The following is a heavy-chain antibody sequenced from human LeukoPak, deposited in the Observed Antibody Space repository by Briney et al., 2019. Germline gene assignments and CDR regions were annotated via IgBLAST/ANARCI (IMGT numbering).Heavy chain of an antibody. D-gene: IGHD5-18*01. J-gene: IGHJ4*02. Sequence: GGSLRLSCTASGFTLSNSDMNWVRQAPGKGLEWVSHISSSGSTIYYADSVKGRFTISRDNAKNSLYLQMNSLRAEDTAVYYCAREGYSYGKGYFDYWGQGTLVTVSS. CDR1: GFTLSNSD. V-gene: IGHV3-48*03. CDR2: ISSSGSTI. CDR3: AREGYSYGKGYFDY.